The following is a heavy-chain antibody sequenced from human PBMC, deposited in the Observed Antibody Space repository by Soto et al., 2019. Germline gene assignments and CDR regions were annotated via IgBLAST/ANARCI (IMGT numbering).Heavy chain of an antibody. CDR3: AKDRIAVAGLYYYYGMDV. J-gene: IGHJ6*02. D-gene: IGHD6-19*01. Sequence: QVQLVESGGGVVQPGRSLRLSCAASGFTFSSYGMHWVRQAPGKGLEWVAGISYDGSNKYYADSVKGRFTISRDNSKNTLYLQMNSLRAEDTAVYYCAKDRIAVAGLYYYYGMDVWGQGTTVTVSS. CDR2: ISYDGSNK. CDR1: GFTFSSYG. V-gene: IGHV3-30*18.